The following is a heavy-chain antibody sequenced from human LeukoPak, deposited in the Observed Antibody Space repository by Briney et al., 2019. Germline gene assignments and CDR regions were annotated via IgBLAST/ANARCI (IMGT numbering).Heavy chain of an antibody. V-gene: IGHV1-69*13. J-gene: IGHJ3*02. CDR2: IIPIFGTA. CDR3: AREGPPPHCSGGSCYFSGAFDI. Sequence: GASVKVSCKASGGTFSSYAISWVRQAPGQGLEWMGGIIPIFGTANYAQKFQGRVTITADESTSTAYMELSSLRSEDTAVYYCAREGPPPHCSGGSCYFSGAFDIWGQGTMVTVSS. D-gene: IGHD2-15*01. CDR1: GGTFSSYA.